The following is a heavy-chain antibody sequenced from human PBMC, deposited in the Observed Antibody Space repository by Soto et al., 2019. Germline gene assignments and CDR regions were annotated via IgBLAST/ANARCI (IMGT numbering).Heavy chain of an antibody. V-gene: IGHV3-30*18. CDR1: GFTFSSYG. J-gene: IGHJ6*02. CDR3: AKEGYSSSWYVAPIAIYHYGMDV. CDR2: ISYDGSNK. Sequence: PGGSLRLSCAASGFTFSSYGMHWVRQAPGKGLEWVAVISYDGSNKYYADSVKGRFTISRDNSKNTLYLQMNSLRAEDTAVYYCAKEGYSSSWYVAPIAIYHYGMDVWGQGTTVTVSS. D-gene: IGHD6-13*01.